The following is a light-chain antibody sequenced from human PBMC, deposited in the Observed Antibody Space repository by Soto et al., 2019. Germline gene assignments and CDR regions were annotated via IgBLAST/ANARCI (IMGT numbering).Light chain of an antibody. V-gene: IGKV3-20*01. CDR2: ATS. CDR1: QSVSSRY. J-gene: IGKJ1*01. CDR3: QQYGSSLST. Sequence: ELVLTQSPGTLSLSPGETAALSCRASQSVSSRYLAWYQQKSGQAPRLLIYATSSRATDIPDRFIGYGSGTDFTLTISGLEPEDFAVYYCQQYGSSLSTFGQGTKVDIK.